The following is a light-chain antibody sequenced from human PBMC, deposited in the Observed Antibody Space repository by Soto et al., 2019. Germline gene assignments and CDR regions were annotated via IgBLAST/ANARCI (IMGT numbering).Light chain of an antibody. CDR1: RSVLYKSNNKNH. J-gene: IGKJ4*01. CDR2: WAS. CDR3: QKYFDVPYT. Sequence: DIVRTQSPDSLAVSLGERATMNCNCSRSVLYKSNNKNHLAWYHQKPGQPPQLIIYWASTREYGVPERLSGSASGTDLPHRTSSLEVEDVAFLWCQKYFDVPYTFGGGTKVDIK. V-gene: IGKV4-1*01.